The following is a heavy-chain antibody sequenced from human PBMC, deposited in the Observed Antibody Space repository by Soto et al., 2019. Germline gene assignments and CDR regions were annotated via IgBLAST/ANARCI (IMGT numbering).Heavy chain of an antibody. J-gene: IGHJ4*02. V-gene: IGHV3-15*07. CDR3: ATAPGYWASAPLDY. CDR1: GLTFTNAW. CDR2: IKSHTAGGTT. D-gene: IGHD6-25*01. Sequence: VHLVESGGGLVKPGGSLRLSCTASGLTFTNAWMTWVRQAPGKGLEWVARIKSHTAGGTTEDAAPLQGRFTISRDDSRNTLFLQMNSLKTEDTAVYFCATAPGYWASAPLDYWGQGTLVTVSS.